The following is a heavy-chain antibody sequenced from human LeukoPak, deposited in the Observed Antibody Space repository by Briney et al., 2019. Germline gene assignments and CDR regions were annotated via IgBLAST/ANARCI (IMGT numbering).Heavy chain of an antibody. Sequence: ASVKVSCKASGGISSNYGISWVRQAPGQGLEWMGEIIPIFGTANYAQKFQGRVTITADESTSTAYMELSSLRSEDTAVYYCARDSGDYYDSSGYYPINYYYGMDVWGQGTTVTVSS. D-gene: IGHD3-22*01. CDR3: ARDSGDYYDSSGYYPINYYYGMDV. J-gene: IGHJ6*02. CDR2: IIPIFGTA. CDR1: GGISSNYG. V-gene: IGHV1-69*01.